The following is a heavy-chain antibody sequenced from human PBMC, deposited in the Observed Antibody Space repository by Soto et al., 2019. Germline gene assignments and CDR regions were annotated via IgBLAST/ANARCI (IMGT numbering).Heavy chain of an antibody. CDR3: TLSPVAATGNAY. V-gene: IGHV3-73*01. Sequence: EVQLVESGGGLVQPGGSLKLSCAASGFTFSGSAMHWVRQASGKGLEWVGRIRSKANSYATAYAASVKGRFTISRDDSKNTAYLQMNSLKTEDTAVYYCTLSPVAATGNAYWGQGTLVTVSS. CDR1: GFTFSGSA. J-gene: IGHJ4*02. D-gene: IGHD6-19*01. CDR2: IRSKANSYAT.